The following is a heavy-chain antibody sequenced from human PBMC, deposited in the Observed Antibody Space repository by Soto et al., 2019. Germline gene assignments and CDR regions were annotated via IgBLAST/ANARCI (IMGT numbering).Heavy chain of an antibody. Sequence: VASVKVSCKASGYTFTSYGISWVRQAPGQGLEWMGWISAYNGNTNYAQKLQGRVTMTTDTSTSTAYMELRSLRSDDTAVYYCARYLSITGTTTLDPWGQGTLVTVSS. J-gene: IGHJ5*02. V-gene: IGHV1-18*01. D-gene: IGHD1-20*01. CDR3: ARYLSITGTTTLDP. CDR1: GYTFTSYG. CDR2: ISAYNGNT.